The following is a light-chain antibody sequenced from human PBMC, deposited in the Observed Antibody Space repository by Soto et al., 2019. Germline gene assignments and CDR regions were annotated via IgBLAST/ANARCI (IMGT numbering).Light chain of an antibody. CDR1: QSVSDY. Sequence: EIVLTQSPATLSLSPGERATLSCRASQSVSDYVAWYQQKPGQAPRLLIYDASNRATGIPARFSGGGAGTDFSLTISSLEPEDVAFYYCQHRSDWPITFGQGTRLEIK. V-gene: IGKV3-11*01. CDR2: DAS. J-gene: IGKJ5*01. CDR3: QHRSDWPIT.